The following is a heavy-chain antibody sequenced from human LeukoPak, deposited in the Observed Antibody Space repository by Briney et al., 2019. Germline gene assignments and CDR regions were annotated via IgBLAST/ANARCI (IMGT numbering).Heavy chain of an antibody. D-gene: IGHD4-17*01. V-gene: IGHV4-30-4*01. CDR1: GGSIGSGDYY. J-gene: IGHJ5*02. Sequence: PSETLSLTCTVSGGSIGSGDYYWSCIRQPPGKGLEWIGYIYYSGSTYYSPSLKSRVTISVDTSKNQFSLKLTSVTAADTAVYYCARRNDYGDYGERSWFDPWGQGTLVTVSS. CDR2: IYYSGST. CDR3: ARRNDYGDYGERSWFDP.